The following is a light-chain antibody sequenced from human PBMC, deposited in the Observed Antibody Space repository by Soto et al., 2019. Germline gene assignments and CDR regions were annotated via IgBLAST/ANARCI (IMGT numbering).Light chain of an antibody. J-gene: IGLJ3*02. Sequence: QSVLTQPPSASGTPGQRVTISCSGSSSNIGSNYVYWYQQLPGTAPKLLIYRNNQRPSGVPDRFSGSKSGTSASLAISGLLSEDEADYYCAAWDDSLSVWVFGGGTKVTVL. V-gene: IGLV1-47*01. CDR3: AAWDDSLSVWV. CDR1: SSNIGSNY. CDR2: RNN.